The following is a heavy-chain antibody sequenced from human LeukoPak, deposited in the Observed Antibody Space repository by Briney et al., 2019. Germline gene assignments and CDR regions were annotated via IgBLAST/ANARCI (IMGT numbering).Heavy chain of an antibody. CDR1: GVSFDDYY. V-gene: IGHV4-34*01. CDR3: TRMTTGHDY. CDR2: INHSGYT. Sequence: SETLSLTCAVSGVSFDDYYWSWVRQPPGKGLEWIGEINHSGYTNDSPSLKSRVTIPIDTSRKQFSLNLRSVTVADTAVYYCTRMTTGHDYWGQGTLVTVSS. J-gene: IGHJ4*02. D-gene: IGHD4-17*01.